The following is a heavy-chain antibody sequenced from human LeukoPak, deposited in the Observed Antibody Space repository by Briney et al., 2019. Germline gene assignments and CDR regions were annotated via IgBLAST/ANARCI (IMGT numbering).Heavy chain of an antibody. CDR2: INPGGSWT. CDR3: ARDSGERGSGSYLIAY. Sequence: GASVKVSCKASGYTFTRHYMHWVRQAPGQGLEWMGVINPGGSWTSYAQKFQGRVTMTRDTSISTAYMELSRLRSDDTAVYYCARDSGERGSGSYLIAYWGQGTLVTVSS. CDR1: GYTFTRHY. V-gene: IGHV1-46*01. J-gene: IGHJ4*02. D-gene: IGHD3-10*01.